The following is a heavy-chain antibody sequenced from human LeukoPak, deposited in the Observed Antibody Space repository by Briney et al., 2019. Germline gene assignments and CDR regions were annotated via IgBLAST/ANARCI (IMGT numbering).Heavy chain of an antibody. D-gene: IGHD3-10*01. J-gene: IGHJ5*02. CDR1: GSIFSDYY. V-gene: IGHV3-11*04. CDR2: ISSSGSSI. CDR3: ASLYGSGPNWFDP. Sequence: GGSLRLSCAASGSIFSDYYMSWIRQAPGKGLEWVSYISSSGSSIYYADSVKGRFTISRDNAKDSLYLQMNSLRAEDTAVYYCASLYGSGPNWFDPWGQGTLVTVSS.